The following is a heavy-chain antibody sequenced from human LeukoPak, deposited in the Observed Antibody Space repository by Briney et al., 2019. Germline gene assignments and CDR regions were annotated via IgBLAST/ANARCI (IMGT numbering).Heavy chain of an antibody. CDR2: IYSGGST. CDR1: GFTVSSNY. CDR3: ARYGLGAHAFDI. V-gene: IGHV3-66*01. J-gene: IGHJ3*02. D-gene: IGHD3/OR15-3a*01. Sequence: PGGSLRLSCAASGFTVSSNYMNWIRQAPGKGLEWVSVIYSGGSTYYADSVKGRFTISRDNSKNTLYLQMNSLRAEDTAVYYCARYGLGAHAFDIWGQGTMVTVSS.